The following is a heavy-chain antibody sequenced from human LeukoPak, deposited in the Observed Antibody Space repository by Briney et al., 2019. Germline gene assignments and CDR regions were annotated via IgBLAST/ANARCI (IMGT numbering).Heavy chain of an antibody. J-gene: IGHJ4*02. CDR2: INLNSGDT. D-gene: IGHD3-9*01. CDR1: GYTFTAYY. CDR3: ARSPHILTGENFDY. Sequence: GASVKVSCKASGYTFTAYYMHWVRQAPGQGLEWMGWINLNSGDTNYAQKFQGRVTMTRDTSISTAYMELSRLRSDDTAVYYCARSPHILTGENFDYWGQGTLVTVSS. V-gene: IGHV1-2*02.